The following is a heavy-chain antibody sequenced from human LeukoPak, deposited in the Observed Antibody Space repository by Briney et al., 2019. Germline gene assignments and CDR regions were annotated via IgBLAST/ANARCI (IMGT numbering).Heavy chain of an antibody. CDR3: ARDLSAAGSS. J-gene: IGHJ4*02. V-gene: IGHV3-21*01. CDR2: ISSSSSYL. D-gene: IGHD6-13*01. CDR1: GFTFSSYS. Sequence: GGSLRLSCAASGFTFSSYSMNWVRQAPGKGLEWVSSISSSSSYLYYADSVKGRFTISRDNAKNSLYLQMNSLRAEDTAVYYCARDLSAAGSSWGQGTLVTVSS.